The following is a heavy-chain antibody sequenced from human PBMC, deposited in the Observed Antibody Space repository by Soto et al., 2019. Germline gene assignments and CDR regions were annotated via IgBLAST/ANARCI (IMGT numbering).Heavy chain of an antibody. CDR2: ISYSGNT. CDR1: GGSISSGGYY. V-gene: IGHV4-31*03. CDR3: ARAHCSSTSCYTDSAGVGAFDI. Sequence: PSETLSLTCTVSGGSISSGGYYWSWIRQHPGTGLEWIGYISYSGNTYFHPSLRNRVTISLDTSKNQFSLKLSSVTAADTAVYYCARAHCSSTSCYTDSAGVGAFDIWGQGTMVT. D-gene: IGHD2-2*02. J-gene: IGHJ3*02.